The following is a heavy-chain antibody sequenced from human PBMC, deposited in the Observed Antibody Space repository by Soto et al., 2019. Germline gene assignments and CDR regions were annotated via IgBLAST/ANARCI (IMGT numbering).Heavy chain of an antibody. V-gene: IGHV3-23*01. Sequence: GGSLRLSCAASGFSFDDYAMHWVRQAPGKGLEWVSAISGSGGSTYYADSVKGRFTISRDNSKNTLYLQMNSLRAEDTAVYYCAKGYYYDMDAFDIWGQGTMVTVSS. D-gene: IGHD3-22*01. CDR2: ISGSGGST. J-gene: IGHJ3*02. CDR1: GFSFDDYA. CDR3: AKGYYYDMDAFDI.